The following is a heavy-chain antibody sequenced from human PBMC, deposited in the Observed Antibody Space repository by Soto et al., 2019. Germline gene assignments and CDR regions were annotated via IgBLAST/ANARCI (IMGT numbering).Heavy chain of an antibody. Sequence: GGSLRLSCAASGFTFSKAWMSWVRQAPGKGLEWFGRIKSKTDGGTTDYAAPVKGRFTISRDDSKNTLYLQMNSLKTEDTAVYYFTRVQAYYDYGLAVRGQGTTVTVSS. J-gene: IGHJ6*02. CDR1: GFTFSKAW. CDR2: IKSKTDGGTT. D-gene: IGHD1-1*01. V-gene: IGHV3-15*01. CDR3: TRVQAYYDYGLAV.